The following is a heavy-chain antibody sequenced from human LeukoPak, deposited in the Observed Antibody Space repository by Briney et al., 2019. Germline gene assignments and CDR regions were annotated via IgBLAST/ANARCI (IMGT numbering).Heavy chain of an antibody. CDR1: GYTFSSYG. CDR2: ISGYNGNT. D-gene: IGHD5-12*01. J-gene: IGHJ4*01. CDR3: AKSSLGTITAGPFDY. Sequence: ASVKVSCKASGYTFSSYGIAWVRRAPGQGLEWMGWISGYNGNTNYAQKLQGRVSMTTDTSTTTAYMELRSLTSDDTALYYCAKSSLGTITAGPFDYWGQGTLVTVPS. V-gene: IGHV1-18*01.